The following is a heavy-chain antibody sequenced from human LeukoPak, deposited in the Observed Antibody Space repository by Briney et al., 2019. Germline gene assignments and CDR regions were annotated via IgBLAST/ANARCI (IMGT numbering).Heavy chain of an antibody. CDR3: ARYGNGLDV. J-gene: IGHJ6*02. V-gene: IGHV3-48*03. D-gene: IGHD4-17*01. CDR1: GFTFSSYG. Sequence: GGSLRLSCAASGFTFSSYGMNWVRQAPGKGLEWVSYITSSASTIYYADSVKGRFTISRDNGKNSLYLQMNSLRADDTAVYYCARYGNGLDVWGQGTTVTVSS. CDR2: ITSSASTI.